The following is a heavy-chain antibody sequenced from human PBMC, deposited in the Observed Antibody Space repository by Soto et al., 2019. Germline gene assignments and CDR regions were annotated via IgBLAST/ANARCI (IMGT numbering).Heavy chain of an antibody. D-gene: IGHD6-13*01. CDR3: ARMAPLGDSSSWYLRKWFDP. J-gene: IGHJ5*02. V-gene: IGHV4-34*01. CDR1: GGSFSGYY. Sequence: PSETLSLTCAVYGGSFSGYYWSWIRQPPGKGLEWIGEINHSGSTNYNPSLKSRVTISVDTSKNQFSLKLSSVTAADTAVYYCARMAPLGDSSSWYLRKWFDPWGQGTLVTVSS. CDR2: INHSGST.